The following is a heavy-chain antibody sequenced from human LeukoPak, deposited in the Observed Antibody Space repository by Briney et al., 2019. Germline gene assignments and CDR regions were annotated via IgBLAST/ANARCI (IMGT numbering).Heavy chain of an antibody. CDR2: IYGSGST. J-gene: IGHJ4*02. D-gene: IGHD2-2*01. CDR3: ARGFCGSTSCYSFDS. Sequence: SETLSLTCTVSGGSISGYYWSWIRQPAGKGLEWIGRIYGSGSTNYNPSLKSRVTMSVDTSKNQLSMKLTSVTAADTAVYYCARGFCGSTSCYSFDSWGQGTLVIVSS. CDR1: GGSISGYY. V-gene: IGHV4-4*07.